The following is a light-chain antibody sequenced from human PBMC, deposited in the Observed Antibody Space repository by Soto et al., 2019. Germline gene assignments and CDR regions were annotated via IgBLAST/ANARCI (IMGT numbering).Light chain of an antibody. V-gene: IGKV3-20*01. CDR3: QQYGDSPVT. J-gene: IGKJ5*01. CDR2: GAS. Sequence: EIVLPQSPATLSLSPGERATLSCRASQSVSNNYLAWYQQKPGQAPRLLIYGASNRATGIPDRFSGSGSGTDFTLTISRLAPEDFAVYYCQQYGDSPVTFGQGTRLEIK. CDR1: QSVSNNY.